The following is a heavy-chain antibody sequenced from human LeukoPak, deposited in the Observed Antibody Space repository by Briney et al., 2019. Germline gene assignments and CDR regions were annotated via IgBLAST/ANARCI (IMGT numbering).Heavy chain of an antibody. Sequence: ASVKVSCKASGYTFTGYYMHWVRQAPGQGLEWMGWINPNSGGTNYAQKFQGRVTMTRDTSISTAYMELSRLRSDDMAVYYCARARVSEWLLSIYYYGMDVWGQGTTVTVSS. CDR1: GYTFTGYY. J-gene: IGHJ6*02. D-gene: IGHD3-3*01. CDR2: INPNSGGT. CDR3: ARARVSEWLLSIYYYGMDV. V-gene: IGHV1-2*02.